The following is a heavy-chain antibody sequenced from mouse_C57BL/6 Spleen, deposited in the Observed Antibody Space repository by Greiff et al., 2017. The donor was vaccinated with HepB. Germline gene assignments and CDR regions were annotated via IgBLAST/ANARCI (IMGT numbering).Heavy chain of an antibody. V-gene: IGHV5-9-1*02. Sequence: EVQLQESGAGLVKPGGSLKLSCAASGFTFSSYAMSWVRQTPEKRLEWVAYISSGGDYIYYADTVKGRFTISRDNARNTLYLQMSSLKSEDTAMYYCTREKDYDHLAYWGQGTLVTVSA. CDR1: GFTFSSYA. CDR3: TREKDYDHLAY. J-gene: IGHJ3*01. CDR2: ISSGGDYI. D-gene: IGHD2-4*01.